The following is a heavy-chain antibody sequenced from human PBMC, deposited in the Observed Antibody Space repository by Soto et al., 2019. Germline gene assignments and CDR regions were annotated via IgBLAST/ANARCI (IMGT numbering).Heavy chain of an antibody. CDR2: IRSKANSYAT. J-gene: IGHJ4*02. CDR1: GFTFSDSA. D-gene: IGHD3-16*01. V-gene: IGHV3-73*01. Sequence: EVQLVESGGGLVQPGGSLKLSCAASGFTFSDSAMHWVRQASGKGLEWVGRIRSKANSYATAYAASVKGRFTISRDDSKNTVYLRMNSLKTDDTAMYYCVGPPHDWRDYADYWGQGTLVTVSS. CDR3: VGPPHDWRDYADY.